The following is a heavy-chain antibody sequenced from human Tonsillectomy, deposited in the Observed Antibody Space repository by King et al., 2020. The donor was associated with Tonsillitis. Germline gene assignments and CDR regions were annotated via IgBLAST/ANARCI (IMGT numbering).Heavy chain of an antibody. Sequence: QLVQSGAEVKKPGASVKVSCKASGYTFTSYYMHWVRQAPGQGLEWMGMINPSGGTTSYAQKFQGRVTMTRDTSTNTVYMELSSLRSEDTAVYYCARDRPCSSASCYGGSWFDPWGQGTLVTVCS. CDR1: GYTFTSYY. CDR2: INPSGGTT. V-gene: IGHV1-46*01. D-gene: IGHD2-2*01. J-gene: IGHJ5*02. CDR3: ARDRPCSSASCYGGSWFDP.